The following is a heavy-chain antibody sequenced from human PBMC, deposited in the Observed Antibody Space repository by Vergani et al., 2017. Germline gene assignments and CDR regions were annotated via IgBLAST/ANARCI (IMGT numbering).Heavy chain of an antibody. D-gene: IGHD4-23*01. J-gene: IGHJ4*02. CDR3: ARAVSTTVGDPPGY. CDR2: IGTAGDK. CDR1: GFTFSSYD. V-gene: IGHV3-13*01. Sequence: EVQLVESGGGLVQPGGSLRLSCAASGFTFSSYDMHWVRQATGKGLEWVSAIGTAGDKYYPGSVKGRFTISRENAKNSLYLQMNSLRAGDTAIYYCARAVSTTVGDPPGYWGQGTLVTVSS.